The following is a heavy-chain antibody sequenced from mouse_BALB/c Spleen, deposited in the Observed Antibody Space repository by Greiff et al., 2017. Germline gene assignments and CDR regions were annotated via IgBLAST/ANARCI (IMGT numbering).Heavy chain of an antibody. Sequence: QVQLKQSGAELVRPGTSVKVSCTASGYAFTNYLIEWVKQRPGQGLEWIGVINPGSGGTNYNEKFKGKATLTADKSSSTAYMQLSSLTSDDSAVCCCYGALAYWGQGTLVTVSA. CDR3: YGALAY. CDR2: INPGSGGT. J-gene: IGHJ3*01. CDR1: GYAFTNYL. D-gene: IGHD1-1*02. V-gene: IGHV1-54*01.